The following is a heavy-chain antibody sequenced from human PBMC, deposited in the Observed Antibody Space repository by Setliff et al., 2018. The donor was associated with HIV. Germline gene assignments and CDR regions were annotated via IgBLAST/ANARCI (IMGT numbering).Heavy chain of an antibody. D-gene: IGHD3-10*01. Sequence: SETLSLTCTVSGGSISSGSYYWSWIRQPAGKGLEWIGRIHTSGSTNYNPSLKSRVTISVDTSKNQFSLRPNSVTAADTAIYYCTRRGADSYYPRPLDVWGKGTTVTVSS. CDR2: IHTSGST. CDR3: TRRGADSYYPRPLDV. V-gene: IGHV4-61*02. CDR1: GGSISSGSYY. J-gene: IGHJ6*04.